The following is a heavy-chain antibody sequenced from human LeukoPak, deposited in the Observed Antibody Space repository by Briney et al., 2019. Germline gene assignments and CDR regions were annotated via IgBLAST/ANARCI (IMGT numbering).Heavy chain of an antibody. CDR2: IQYDGSVI. V-gene: IGHV3-30*02. D-gene: IGHD6-19*01. CDR3: ARGSEIAVAGPPDW. CDR1: GFSFSDYG. J-gene: IGHJ4*02. Sequence: GGSLRLSCAASGFSFSDYGTHWVRQAPGKGLEWVTFIQYDGSVIFYADSVKGRFTISRDNSKNTLYLQMNSLRAEDTAVYYCARGSEIAVAGPPDWWGQGTLVTVSS.